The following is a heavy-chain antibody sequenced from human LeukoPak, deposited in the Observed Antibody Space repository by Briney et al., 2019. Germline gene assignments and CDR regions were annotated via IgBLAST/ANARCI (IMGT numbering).Heavy chain of an antibody. D-gene: IGHD4-23*01. V-gene: IGHV4-38-2*01. J-gene: IGHJ4*02. CDR3: ARHHKPTVVTAIDY. CDR2: IYYSGST. CDR1: GFTFSSYA. Sequence: GSLRLACAASGFTFSSYAMSWVRQPPGKGLEWIGSIYYSGSTYYNPSLKSRVTISVDTSKNQFSLKLSSVTAADTAVYYCARHHKPTVVTAIDYWGQGTLVTVSS.